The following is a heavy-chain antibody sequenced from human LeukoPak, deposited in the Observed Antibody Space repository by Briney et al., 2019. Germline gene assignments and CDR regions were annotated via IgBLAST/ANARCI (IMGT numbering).Heavy chain of an antibody. CDR3: ARDLPRRDSDDYGGAHY. Sequence: EASVKVSCRASGYTFTAYYIHWVRQAPGQGLEWMGWINPDSGGTKYAQKFQGRVTMTRDTSISTAYMELSSLRSDDTAVYYCARDLPRRDSDDYGGAHYWGQGTLVTVSS. D-gene: IGHD4-23*01. CDR1: GYTFTAYY. CDR2: INPDSGGT. J-gene: IGHJ4*02. V-gene: IGHV1-2*02.